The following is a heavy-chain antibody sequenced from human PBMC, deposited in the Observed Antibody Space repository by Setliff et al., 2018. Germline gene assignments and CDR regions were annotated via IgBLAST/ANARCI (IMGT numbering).Heavy chain of an antibody. CDR2: INPDGSEK. CDR3: FGAGTCSY. CDR1: GFSYSNCW. D-gene: IGHD3-10*01. J-gene: IGHJ4*02. V-gene: IGHV3-7*01. Sequence: LRLSCTASGFSYSNCWVSWVRQAPGKGLEWLASINPDGSEKYYVDSVKGRFTISRDNARNSLSLQMNSLRTEDTAVYYCFGAGTCSYWGQGTQVTVSS.